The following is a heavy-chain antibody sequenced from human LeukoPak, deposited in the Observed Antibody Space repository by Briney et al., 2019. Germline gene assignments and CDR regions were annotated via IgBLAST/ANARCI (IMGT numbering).Heavy chain of an antibody. D-gene: IGHD2-15*01. CDR3: ARVGCTGGSCLAYNYYAMDV. J-gene: IGHJ6*02. CDR1: GXTFNTYG. Sequence: PGGSLRLSCAASGXTFNTYGMNWVRQAPGKGLEWVAIIWYDGSDKYYADSVKGRFTISRDNSKNTLYLQVNTLRAEDTAVYYCARVGCTGGSCLAYNYYAMDVWGQGTTVTVSS. CDR2: IWYDGSDK. V-gene: IGHV3-33*01.